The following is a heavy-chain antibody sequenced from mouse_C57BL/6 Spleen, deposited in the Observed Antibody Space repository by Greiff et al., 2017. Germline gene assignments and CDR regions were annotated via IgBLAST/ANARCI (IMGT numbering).Heavy chain of an antibody. V-gene: IGHV5-9-1*02. CDR3: TRGRGYGNYDY. J-gene: IGHJ2*01. Sequence: EVKLVESGEGLVKPGGSLKLSCAASGFTFSSYAMSWVRQTPEKRLEWVAYISSGGDYIYYADTVKGRFTISRGNARNTLYMQMSSLKSEDTAMYYCTRGRGYGNYDYWGQGTTLTVSS. D-gene: IGHD2-1*01. CDR1: GFTFSSYA. CDR2: ISSGGDYI.